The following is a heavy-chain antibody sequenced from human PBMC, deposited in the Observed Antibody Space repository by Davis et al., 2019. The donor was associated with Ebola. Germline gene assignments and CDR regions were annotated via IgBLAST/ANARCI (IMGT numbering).Heavy chain of an antibody. CDR3: TTTTTASDY. D-gene: IGHD4-11*01. V-gene: IGHV3-23*01. CDR2: ISGSGGST. J-gene: IGHJ4*02. CDR1: GFTFSSYA. Sequence: GESLMISCAASGFTFSSYAMSWVRQAPGKGLEWVSAISGSGGSTYYADSVKGRFTISRDNSKNTLYLQMNSLRAEDTAVYYCTTTTTASDYWGQGTLVTVSS.